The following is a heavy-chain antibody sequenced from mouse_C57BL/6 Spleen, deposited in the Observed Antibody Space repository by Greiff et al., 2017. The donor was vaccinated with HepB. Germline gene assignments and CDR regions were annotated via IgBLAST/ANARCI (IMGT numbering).Heavy chain of an antibody. V-gene: IGHV1-82*01. CDR3: ARGSYGNSLDY. D-gene: IGHD2-1*01. Sequence: VQLQQSGPELVKPGASVKISCKASGYAFSSSWMNWVKQRPGKGLEWIGRIYPGDGDTNYNGKFKGKATLTADKSSSTAYMQLSSLTSEDSAVYFCARGSYGNSLDYWGQGTTLTVSS. CDR2: IYPGDGDT. CDR1: GYAFSSSW. J-gene: IGHJ2*01.